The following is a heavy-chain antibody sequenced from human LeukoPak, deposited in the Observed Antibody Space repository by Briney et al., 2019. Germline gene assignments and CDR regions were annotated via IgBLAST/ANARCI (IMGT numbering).Heavy chain of an antibody. Sequence: PGGSLRLSCAASGFTFSSYTMSWVRQAPGKGREWVSAINTSDGNTYYADSVKGRLTVSSDNSKNTLILPMNSLIDKETAVYYCANDGGLWASAHWGASWGRGNLVTVSS. V-gene: IGHV3-23*01. D-gene: IGHD7-27*01. J-gene: IGHJ4*02. CDR3: ANDGGLWASAHWGAS. CDR2: INTSDGNT. CDR1: GFTFSSYT.